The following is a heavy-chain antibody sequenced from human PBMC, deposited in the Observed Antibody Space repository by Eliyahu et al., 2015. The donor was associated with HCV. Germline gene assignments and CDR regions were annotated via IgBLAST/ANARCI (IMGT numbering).Heavy chain of an antibody. CDR2: IGGSSTNI. V-gene: IGHV3-48*01. CDR1: GFTFSSXX. D-gene: IGHD5-24*01. CDR3: ARVRSIIDY. J-gene: IGHJ4*02. Sequence: EVQLVESGGGLVXPGGXLRLSXAXSGFTFSSXXINWVRQAPGKGLEWISYIGGSSTNIYYADSVKGRFTISRDNAKNSVFLQMNSLRAEDTAVYYCARVRSIIDYWGQGTLVTVSS.